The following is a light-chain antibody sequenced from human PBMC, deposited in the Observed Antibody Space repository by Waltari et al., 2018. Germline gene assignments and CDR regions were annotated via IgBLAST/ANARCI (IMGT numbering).Light chain of an antibody. Sequence: DIQMTQSPSTLSASVGDSVTITCRATESISTWLAWYQQKPGKAPGRLIYRAFNLQSGVPSRFSGSGSGTEFTLSISSLQPDDFATYYCQQYKRPPWTFGQGTKVDI. CDR1: ESISTW. CDR2: RAF. V-gene: IGKV1-5*03. CDR3: QQYKRPPWT. J-gene: IGKJ1*01.